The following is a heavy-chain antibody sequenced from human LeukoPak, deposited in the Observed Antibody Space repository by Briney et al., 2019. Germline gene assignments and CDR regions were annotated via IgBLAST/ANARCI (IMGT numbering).Heavy chain of an antibody. Sequence: GESLKISGKGSGYSFTSYWIGWVRQMPGKGLEWMRIIYPGDSDTRYSPSFQGQVTIPADKSISTAYLQWSSLKASDTAMYYCARQPGIAVAGTRDYWGQGTLVTVSS. CDR3: ARQPGIAVAGTRDY. V-gene: IGHV5-51*01. CDR1: GYSFTSYW. CDR2: IYPGDSDT. J-gene: IGHJ4*02. D-gene: IGHD6-19*01.